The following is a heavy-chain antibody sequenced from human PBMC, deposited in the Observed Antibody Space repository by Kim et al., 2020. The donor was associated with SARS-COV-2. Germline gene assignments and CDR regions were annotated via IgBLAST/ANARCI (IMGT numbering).Heavy chain of an antibody. V-gene: IGHV3-15*01. CDR2: IKSKTDGGTT. D-gene: IGHD3-22*01. CDR1: GVTFSNAW. J-gene: IGHJ6*02. Sequence: GGSLRLSCAASGVTFSNAWMSWVRQAPGKGLEWVGRIKSKTDGGTTDYAAPVKGRFTISRDDSKNTLYLQMNSLKTEDTAVYYCTTDTLGTYYYDSSGYYNYGMDVWGQGTTVTVSS. CDR3: TTDTLGTYYYDSSGYYNYGMDV.